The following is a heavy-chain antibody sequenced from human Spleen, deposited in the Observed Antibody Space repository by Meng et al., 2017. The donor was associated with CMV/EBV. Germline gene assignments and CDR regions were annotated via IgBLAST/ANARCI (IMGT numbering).Heavy chain of an antibody. CDR3: ARGGVESSIFGVVIIHFDY. J-gene: IGHJ4*02. D-gene: IGHD3-3*01. V-gene: IGHV3-48*04. Sequence: GGSLRLSCAASGFTFSSYSMNWVRQAPGKGLEWVSYISSSSSTIYYADSVKGRFTVSRDNAKNSLYLQMNSLRAEDTAVYYCARGGVESSIFGVVIIHFDYWGQGTLVTVSS. CDR1: GFTFSSYS. CDR2: ISSSSSTI.